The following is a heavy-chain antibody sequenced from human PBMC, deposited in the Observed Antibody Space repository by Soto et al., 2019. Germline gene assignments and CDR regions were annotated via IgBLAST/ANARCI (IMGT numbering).Heavy chain of an antibody. CDR2: ISGSGGST. CDR3: ARGESNSNYAWDY. D-gene: IGHD4-4*01. Sequence: EVQLLESGGGLVQPGGSLRLSCAASGFIFSSYAMSWVRQAPGKGLEWVSAISGSGGSTYYADSEKGRFTISRDNSKNTLYLQMNSLRAEDTAVYYCARGESNSNYAWDYWGQGTLVTVSS. V-gene: IGHV3-23*01. J-gene: IGHJ4*02. CDR1: GFIFSSYA.